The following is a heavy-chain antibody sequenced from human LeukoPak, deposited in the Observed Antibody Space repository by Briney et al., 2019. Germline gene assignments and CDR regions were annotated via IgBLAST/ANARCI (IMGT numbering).Heavy chain of an antibody. V-gene: IGHV4-38-2*02. D-gene: IGHD5-18*01. CDR1: GYSISTGYY. CDR3: ARVLSDSSGYNFEY. J-gene: IGHJ4*02. Sequence: SSETLSLTCTVSGYSISTGYYWGWIRQPPGKGLQWIGSIYRTGSTYYNPSLKSRVTISVDTSKNQFSLNLNSLTAADTAIYYCARVLSDSSGYNFEYWGQGTLVTVSS. CDR2: IYRTGST.